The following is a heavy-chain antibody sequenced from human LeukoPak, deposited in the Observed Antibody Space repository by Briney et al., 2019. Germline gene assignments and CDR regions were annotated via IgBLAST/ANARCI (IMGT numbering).Heavy chain of an antibody. CDR3: ARGEVYYYDSSGYYYYYYYMDV. CDR1: GFTFSSYW. CDR2: INSDGSST. J-gene: IGHJ6*03. V-gene: IGHV3-74*01. D-gene: IGHD3-22*01. Sequence: GGSLRLSCAASGFTFSSYWMHWVRQAPGKGLVWVSRINSDGSSTSYADSAKGRFTISRDNAKNTLYLQMNSLRAEDTAVYYCARGEVYYYDSSGYYYYYYYMDVWGKGTTVTVSS.